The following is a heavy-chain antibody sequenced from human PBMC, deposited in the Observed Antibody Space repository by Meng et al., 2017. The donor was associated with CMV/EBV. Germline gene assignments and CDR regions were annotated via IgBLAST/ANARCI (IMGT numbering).Heavy chain of an antibody. CDR3: ARDIRSRIAAAGTPPGY. CDR1: GYTFTGYY. Sequence: ASVKVSCKASGYTFTGYYMHWVRQAPGQGLKWMGWINPNSGGTNYAQKFQGRVTMTRDTSISTAYMELSRLRSDDTAVYYCARDIRSRIAAAGTPPGYWGQGTLVTVSS. D-gene: IGHD6-13*01. V-gene: IGHV1-2*02. CDR2: INPNSGGT. J-gene: IGHJ4*02.